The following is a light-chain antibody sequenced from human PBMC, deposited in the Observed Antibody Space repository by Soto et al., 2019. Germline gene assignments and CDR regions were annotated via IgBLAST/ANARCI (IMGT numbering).Light chain of an antibody. CDR3: QKYNSAPPWT. CDR2: AAS. J-gene: IGKJ1*01. V-gene: IGKV1-27*01. Sequence: DIQMTQSPSSLSASVGDRVTITCRASQGISNYLAWYQQKPGKVPKLLIYAASTLQSGVPSRFSGSGSGTDFTLTISSLQPEDVATYYCQKYNSAPPWTFGQGTKVHI. CDR1: QGISNY.